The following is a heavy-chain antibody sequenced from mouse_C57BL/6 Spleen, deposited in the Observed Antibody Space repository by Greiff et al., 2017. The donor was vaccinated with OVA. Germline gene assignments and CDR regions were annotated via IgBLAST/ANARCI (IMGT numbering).Heavy chain of an antibody. J-gene: IGHJ4*01. CDR2: IYPGSGSI. D-gene: IGHD2-12*01. CDR1: GYTFTEYT. Sequence: QVQLQQSGAELVKPGASVKLSCKASGYTFTEYTIHWVKQRSGQGLEWIGWIYPGSGSIKYNEKFKDKATLTADKSSSTVYMELRSVTSEYSALYVCARNRYSSYGMDYWGQGTSVTVSA. CDR3: ARNRYSSYGMDY. V-gene: IGHV1-62-2*01.